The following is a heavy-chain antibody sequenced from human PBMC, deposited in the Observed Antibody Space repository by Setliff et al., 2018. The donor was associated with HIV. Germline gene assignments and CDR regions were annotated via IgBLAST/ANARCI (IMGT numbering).Heavy chain of an antibody. CDR3: ARQGPSRGSGYYPPDDASDI. CDR2: ISPSSSYI. V-gene: IGHV3-21*01. CDR1: GFTFSSYS. Sequence: GGSLRLSCAASGFTFSSYSMNWVRQAPGKGLEWVSSISPSSSYIHYADSVKGRFTISRDNAKNSLYLQVNSLRAEETAVYYCARQGPSRGSGYYPPDDASDIWGQGTMVTVSS. D-gene: IGHD3-22*01. J-gene: IGHJ3*02.